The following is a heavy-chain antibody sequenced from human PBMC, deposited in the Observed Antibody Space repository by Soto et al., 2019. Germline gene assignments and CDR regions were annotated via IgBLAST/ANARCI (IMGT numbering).Heavy chain of an antibody. V-gene: IGHV4-4*07. Sequence: SETLSLTCTVSGDPVTSYFWTWLRQPAGKGLEWIGHVFPGGPTSHNSSLKSRVSMSVDTSKNQFSLTLTSVTAADTAVYYCARTLSGFTYDSRQFYFDYWGQGTLVTVSS. CDR3: ARTLSGFTYDSRQFYFDY. D-gene: IGHD3-10*01. CDR1: GDPVTSYF. CDR2: VFPGGPT. J-gene: IGHJ4*02.